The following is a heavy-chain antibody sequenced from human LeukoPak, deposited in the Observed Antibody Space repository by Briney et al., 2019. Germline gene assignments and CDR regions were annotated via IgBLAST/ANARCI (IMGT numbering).Heavy chain of an antibody. Sequence: GGSLRLSRAGSGFTFNTYAMTWVRQAPGKGLEWVSAISGSGGSTYYADSVKGRFTISRDNSKNTLYLQMNSLRAEDTAVYYCAKRRSYCSSTSCLDHYFDYWGQGTLVTVSS. D-gene: IGHD2-2*01. CDR2: ISGSGGST. J-gene: IGHJ4*02. CDR3: AKRRSYCSSTSCLDHYFDY. V-gene: IGHV3-23*01. CDR1: GFTFNTYA.